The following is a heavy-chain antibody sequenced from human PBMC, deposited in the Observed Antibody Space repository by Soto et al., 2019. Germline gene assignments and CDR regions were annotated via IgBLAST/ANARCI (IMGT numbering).Heavy chain of an antibody. J-gene: IGHJ4*02. CDR1: GFPFSIYS. CDR2: ITSDTNTI. CDR3: ARSVEGHFDY. Sequence: EVQPVESGGGLVQPGGSLRLTCVASGFPFSIYSMNWVRQAPGKGLEWSSYITSDTNTIKYADSVKGRSTISRDNAKNLVYLQMNSLRDEDTAVYFCARSVEGHFDYWGQGTVVTVSS. V-gene: IGHV3-48*02. D-gene: IGHD6-19*01.